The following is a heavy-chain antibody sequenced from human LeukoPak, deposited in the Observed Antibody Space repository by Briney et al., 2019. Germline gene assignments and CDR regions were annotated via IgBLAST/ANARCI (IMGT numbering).Heavy chain of an antibody. V-gene: IGHV1-18*01. CDR1: GYTFTSYA. J-gene: IGHJ5*02. CDR3: ASSSAVAGPSWFDP. Sequence: ASVKVSCKASGYTFTSYAMNWVRQAPGQGLEWMGWISAYNGNTNYAQKLQGRVTMTTDTSTSTAYMELRSLRSDDTAVYYCASSSAVAGPSWFDPWGQGTLVTVSS. CDR2: ISAYNGNT. D-gene: IGHD6-19*01.